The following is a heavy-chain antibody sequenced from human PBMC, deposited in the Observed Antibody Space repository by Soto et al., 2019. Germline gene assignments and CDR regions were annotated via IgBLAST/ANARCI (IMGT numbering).Heavy chain of an antibody. CDR1: GFTFSSYG. CDR3: AKAERGYSGYDPYYFDY. V-gene: IGHV3-30*18. J-gene: IGHJ4*02. D-gene: IGHD5-12*01. Sequence: GGSLRLSCAASGFTFSSYGMHWVRQAPGKGLEWVAVISYDGSNKYYADSVKGRFTISRDNSKNTLYLQMNSPRAEDTAVYYCAKAERGYSGYDPYYFDYWGQGTPVTVSS. CDR2: ISYDGSNK.